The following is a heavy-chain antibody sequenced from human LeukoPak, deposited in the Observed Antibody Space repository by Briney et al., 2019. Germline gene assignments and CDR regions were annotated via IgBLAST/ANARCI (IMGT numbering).Heavy chain of an antibody. CDR1: GYSISSGYY. V-gene: IGHV4-38-2*01. Sequence: PSETLSLTCAVSGYSISSGYYWGWIRQPPGKGLEWIGSIYHGGSTYYNPSLKSRVTISVDTSKNQFSLKLSSVTAADTAVYYCASSPSYSVSSFDYWGQGTLVTVSS. CDR2: IYHGGST. D-gene: IGHD2-21*01. CDR3: ASSPSYSVSSFDY. J-gene: IGHJ4*02.